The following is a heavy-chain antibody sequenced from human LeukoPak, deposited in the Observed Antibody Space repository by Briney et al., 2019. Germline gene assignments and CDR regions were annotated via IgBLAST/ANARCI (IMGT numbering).Heavy chain of an antibody. CDR2: ISSSSSYI. V-gene: IGHV3-21*01. CDR1: GFTFSSYS. D-gene: IGHD2-15*01. J-gene: IGHJ6*03. Sequence: GGSLRLSCAASGFTFSSYSMNWVRQAPGKGLEWVSSISSSSSYIYYADSVKGRFTISRDNAKSSLYLQMNSLRAEDTAVYYCARDFCSGGSCYLDYYYMDVWGKGTTVTVSS. CDR3: ARDFCSGGSCYLDYYYMDV.